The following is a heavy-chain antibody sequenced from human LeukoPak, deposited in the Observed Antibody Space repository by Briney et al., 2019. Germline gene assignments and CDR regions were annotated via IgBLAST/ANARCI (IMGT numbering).Heavy chain of an antibody. CDR3: ARMGYDIFLSYYYYYMDV. D-gene: IGHD3-9*01. CDR2: IYYSGST. V-gene: IGHV4-61*05. CDR1: GGSISSSSYY. Sequence: SETLSLTCTVSGGSISSSSYYWGWIRQPPGKGLEWIGYIYYSGSTNYNPSLKSRVTISVDTSKNQFSLKLSSVTAADTAVYYCARMGYDIFLSYYYYYMDVWGKGTTVTISS. J-gene: IGHJ6*03.